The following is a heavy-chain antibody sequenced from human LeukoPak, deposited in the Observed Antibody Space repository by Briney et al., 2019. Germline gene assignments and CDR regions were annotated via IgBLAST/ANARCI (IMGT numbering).Heavy chain of an antibody. Sequence: GGSLRLSCAASGFTFSSYEMSWVRQAPGKGLECVSYTGSSGSTIYYADSVKGRLTISRDNAKNSLYLQMNSLRAEDTAVYYCARDWGSSLFFDYWGQGTLVTVSS. V-gene: IGHV3-48*03. CDR3: ARDWGSSLFFDY. CDR1: GFTFSSYE. CDR2: TGSSGSTI. J-gene: IGHJ4*02. D-gene: IGHD6-6*01.